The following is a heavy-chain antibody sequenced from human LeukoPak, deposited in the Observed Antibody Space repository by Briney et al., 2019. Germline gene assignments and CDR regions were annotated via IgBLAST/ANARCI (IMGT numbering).Heavy chain of an antibody. CDR3: ARERAYSTSWPDAFDI. CDR1: GGSISSYY. V-gene: IGHV4-59*01. CDR2: IYYSGST. Sequence: SETLSLTCTVSGGSISSYYWSWIRQPPGKGLEWIGYIYYSGSTNYNPSLKSRVTISVDTSKNQFSLKLSSVTAADTAVYYCARERAYSTSWPDAFDIWGQGKMVTVSS. D-gene: IGHD6-13*01. J-gene: IGHJ3*02.